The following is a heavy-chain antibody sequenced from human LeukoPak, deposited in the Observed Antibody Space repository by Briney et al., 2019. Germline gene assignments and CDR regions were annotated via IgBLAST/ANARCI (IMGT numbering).Heavy chain of an antibody. V-gene: IGHV1-69*04. D-gene: IGHD6-19*01. Sequence: SVKVSCKASGGTFSSYTISWVRQAPGQGLEWMGRIIPILGIANYAQKFQGRVTITADKSTSTAYVELSSLRSEDTAVYYCARDLGYSSGWPRNYYYGMDVWGQGTTVTVSS. J-gene: IGHJ6*02. CDR3: ARDLGYSSGWPRNYYYGMDV. CDR1: GGTFSSYT. CDR2: IIPILGIA.